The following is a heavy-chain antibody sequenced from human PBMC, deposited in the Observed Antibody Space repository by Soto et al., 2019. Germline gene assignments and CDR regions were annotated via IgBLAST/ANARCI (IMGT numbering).Heavy chain of an antibody. D-gene: IGHD1-20*01. CDR3: TWRSNWNDNYFDP. CDR2: SYYSGTT. J-gene: IGHJ5*02. Sequence: SETLSLTCTVSGASISVHSYYWTWIRQPPGKGLEWIGSSYYSGTTYFNPSLKSRATISVDTSKNQFSLWLTSVTAADTAIYYCTWRSNWNDNYFDPWGPGALVTVSS. V-gene: IGHV4-39*01. CDR1: GASISVHSYY.